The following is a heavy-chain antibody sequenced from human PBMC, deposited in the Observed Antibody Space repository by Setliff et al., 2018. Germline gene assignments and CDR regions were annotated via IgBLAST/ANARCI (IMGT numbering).Heavy chain of an antibody. D-gene: IGHD3-10*01. V-gene: IGHV3-48*04. CDR3: ARAGETKYYSASGNYYIVH. CDR1: GLTFSTYS. CDR2: IRSSSSAI. J-gene: IGHJ5*02. Sequence: GGSLSLSCAASGLTFSTYSMNWVRQAPGKGLEWVSYIRSSSSAIFYADSVKGRFTISRDNAKNSLFLLMDSLRVEDTAVYYCARAGETKYYSASGNYYIVHWGQGTLVTVSS.